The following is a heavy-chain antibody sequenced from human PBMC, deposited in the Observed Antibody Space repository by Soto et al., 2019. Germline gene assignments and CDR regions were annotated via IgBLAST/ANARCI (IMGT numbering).Heavy chain of an antibody. Sequence: GASVKVSCKASGYTFYYYGISWVRQAPGQGLEWVGWISAHNGDTKYAQNLQGRLTLTTDTSTSTAYMELTSLTSDDTAVYYCARDWSRYFDSSGLMWFYWGQGTLVTVSS. CDR3: ARDWSRYFDSSGLMWFY. CDR2: ISAHNGDT. J-gene: IGHJ4*02. V-gene: IGHV1-18*04. CDR1: GYTFYYYG. D-gene: IGHD3-22*01.